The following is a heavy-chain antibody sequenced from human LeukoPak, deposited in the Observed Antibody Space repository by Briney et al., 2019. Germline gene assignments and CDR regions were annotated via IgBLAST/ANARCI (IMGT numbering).Heavy chain of an antibody. V-gene: IGHV1-69*04. D-gene: IGHD6-19*01. CDR3: ARDGAGKVAVAGTLDY. J-gene: IGHJ4*02. CDR1: GGTFSSYA. Sequence: ASVKVSCKASGGTFSSYAISWVRQAPGQGLEWMGRIIPIFGIANYAQKFQGRVTITADKSTSTAYMELSSLRSEDTAVYYCARDGAGKVAVAGTLDYWGQGTPVTVSS. CDR2: IIPIFGIA.